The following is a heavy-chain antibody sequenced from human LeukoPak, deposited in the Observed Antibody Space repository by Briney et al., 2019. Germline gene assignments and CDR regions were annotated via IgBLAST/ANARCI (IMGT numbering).Heavy chain of an antibody. Sequence: GGSLRLSCAASGFTFSSYAMSWVRQAPGKGLEWVSAISGSGGNTYYADSVKGRFTVSRDNSKNTLYLQMNSLRAEDTAVYYCAKGTGGGRGVTKAGYFDYWGQGTLVTVSS. CDR3: AKGTGGGRGVTKAGYFDY. V-gene: IGHV3-23*01. J-gene: IGHJ4*02. D-gene: IGHD3-10*01. CDR1: GFTFSSYA. CDR2: ISGSGGNT.